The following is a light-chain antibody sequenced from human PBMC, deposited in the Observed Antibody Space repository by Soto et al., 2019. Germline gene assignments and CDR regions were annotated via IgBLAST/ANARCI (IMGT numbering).Light chain of an antibody. CDR1: NIRSKS. V-gene: IGLV3-21*02. CDR2: DDR. J-gene: IGLJ2*01. Sequence: VLTQPPSLSVAPGQTARITCGGDNIRSKSVHWYQQKPGQAPVLVVYDDRDRPSGVPERFSGSNSGNTATMTISGVEAGDEADYYCQVWPSSSDQCVFGGGTKLTVL. CDR3: QVWPSSSDQCV.